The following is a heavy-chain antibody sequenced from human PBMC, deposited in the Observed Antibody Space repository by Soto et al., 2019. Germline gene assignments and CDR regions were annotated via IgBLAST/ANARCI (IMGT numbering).Heavy chain of an antibody. Sequence: PGGSLRLSCAASGFTFSSYAMHWVRQAPGKGLEWVAVISYDGSNKYYADSVKGRFTISRDNSKNTLYLQMNSLRAEDTAVYYCAREGGGMAPGGYYYYGMDVWGQGTTVTVSS. CDR3: AREGGGMAPGGYYYYGMDV. V-gene: IGHV3-30-3*01. D-gene: IGHD3-16*01. CDR1: GFTFSSYA. J-gene: IGHJ6*02. CDR2: ISYDGSNK.